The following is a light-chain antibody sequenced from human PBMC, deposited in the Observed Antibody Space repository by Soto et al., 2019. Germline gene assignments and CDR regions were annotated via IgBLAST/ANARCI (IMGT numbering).Light chain of an antibody. Sequence: QSALTQPASVSGSPGQSITISCTGTSSDVGGYNYVSWYQQHPGKAPKLMIYEVSNRPSGVSNRSSGSKSGNTASLTISGLQAEDEADYYCSSYTSSSTPVFGTGTKGTVL. V-gene: IGLV2-14*01. CDR1: SSDVGGYNY. CDR2: EVS. CDR3: SSYTSSSTPV. J-gene: IGLJ1*01.